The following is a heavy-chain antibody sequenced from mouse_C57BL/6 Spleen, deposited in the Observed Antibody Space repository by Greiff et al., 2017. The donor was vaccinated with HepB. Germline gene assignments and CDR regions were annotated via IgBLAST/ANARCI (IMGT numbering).Heavy chain of an antibody. D-gene: IGHD1-1*01. CDR1: GFTFSDYG. CDR2: ISSGSSTI. CDR3: ARERYYGSSSYFDY. V-gene: IGHV5-17*01. J-gene: IGHJ2*01. Sequence: EVKLVESGGGLVKPGGSLKLSCAASGFTFSDYGMHWVRQAPEKGLEWVAYISSGSSTIYYADTVKGRCTISRDNAKNTLFLQMTSLRSEDTAMYYCARERYYGSSSYFDYWGQGTTLTVSS.